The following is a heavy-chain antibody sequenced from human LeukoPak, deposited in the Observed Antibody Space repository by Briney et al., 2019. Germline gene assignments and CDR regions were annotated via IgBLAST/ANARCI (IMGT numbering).Heavy chain of an antibody. J-gene: IGHJ4*02. CDR2: ISSSSSTI. V-gene: IGHV3-48*04. CDR1: GFTFSSYS. Sequence: GGSLRLSCAAPGFTFSSYSMNWVRQAPGKGLEWVSYISSSSSTIYYADSVKGRFTISRDNAKNSLYLQMNSLRVEDTAVYYCARDGDGDYVFSYYFDYWGQGTLVTVSS. D-gene: IGHD4-17*01. CDR3: ARDGDGDYVFSYYFDY.